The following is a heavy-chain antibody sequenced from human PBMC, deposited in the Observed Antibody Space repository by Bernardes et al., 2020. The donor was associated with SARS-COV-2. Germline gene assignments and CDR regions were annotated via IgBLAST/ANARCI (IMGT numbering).Heavy chain of an antibody. CDR3: ARHSSGWGGAGNDGFDF. CDR2: LDSAGII. J-gene: IGHJ3*01. Sequence: GGSLRLSCAASGFTFSSYWMHWVRQTPGRGLVWVSRLDSAGIINYADSVRGRFTISRDNAKNTLYLQMNNLRAEDTALYYCARHSSGWGGAGNDGFDFWGQGKMVTVSS. CDR1: GFTFSSYW. D-gene: IGHD6-19*01. V-gene: IGHV3-74*01.